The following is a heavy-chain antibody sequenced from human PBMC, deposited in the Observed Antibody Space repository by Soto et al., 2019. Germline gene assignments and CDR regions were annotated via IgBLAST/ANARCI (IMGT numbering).Heavy chain of an antibody. Sequence: SETLSLTRTVSGGSISGYYWSWIRKPPGKGLEWIGYIYYSGSTNYNPSLKSRVTISIDTSKNQFSLKLSSVTAADTAVYYCARTYYDFWSGYWRWFDPWGQRTLVTVSS. CDR3: ARTYYDFWSGYWRWFDP. CDR2: IYYSGST. D-gene: IGHD3-3*01. V-gene: IGHV4-59*01. CDR1: GGSISGYY. J-gene: IGHJ5*02.